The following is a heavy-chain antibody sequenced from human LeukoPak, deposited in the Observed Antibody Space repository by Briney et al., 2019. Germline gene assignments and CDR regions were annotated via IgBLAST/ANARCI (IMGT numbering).Heavy chain of an antibody. D-gene: IGHD3-10*01. CDR1: GFTFSSYS. CDR3: ARDRGSGGYFLFSYMDV. Sequence: GGSLRLSCAASGFTFSSYSMNWVRQAPGKGLEWVSSISSSSSYIYYADSVKGRFTISRDNAKNSLYLQMNSLRAEDTAVYYCARDRGSGGYFLFSYMDVWGKGTTVTVSS. J-gene: IGHJ6*03. CDR2: ISSSSSYI. V-gene: IGHV3-21*01.